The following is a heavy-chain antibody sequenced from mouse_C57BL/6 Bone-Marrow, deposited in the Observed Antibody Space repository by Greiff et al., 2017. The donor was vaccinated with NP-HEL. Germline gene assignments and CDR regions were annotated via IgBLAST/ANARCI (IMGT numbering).Heavy chain of an antibody. J-gene: IGHJ1*03. Sequence: QVQLKESGSELRSPGSSVKLSCKDFDSEVFPIAYMSWVRQKPGHGFEWIGGILPSIGRTIYGEKFEDKATLDADTLSNTAYLELNSLTSEDSAIYYCARDLYGSKGYFDVWGTGTTVTVSS. V-gene: IGHV15-2*01. CDR1: DSEVFPIAY. D-gene: IGHD1-1*01. CDR2: ILPSIGRT. CDR3: ARDLYGSKGYFDV.